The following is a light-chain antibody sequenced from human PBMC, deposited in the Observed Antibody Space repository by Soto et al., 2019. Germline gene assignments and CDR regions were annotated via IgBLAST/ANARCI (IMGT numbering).Light chain of an antibody. CDR3: SSYTSSSTLV. CDR2: EVI. V-gene: IGLV2-14*01. Sequence: QSALAQPASVSGSPGQSITISCTATSSDVGDYNYVSWYQQHTGKAPKLIIFEVINRPSGVSTRFSGSKSGNTASLIISGPQAEDEAEYYCSSYTSSSTLVFGGGTQLTVL. CDR1: SSDVGDYNY. J-gene: IGLJ2*01.